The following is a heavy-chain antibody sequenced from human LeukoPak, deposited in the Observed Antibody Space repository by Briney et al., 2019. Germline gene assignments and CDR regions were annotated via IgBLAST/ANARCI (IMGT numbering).Heavy chain of an antibody. V-gene: IGHV1-8*01. Sequence: GASVKVSCKASGYTFTSYDINWVRQATGQGLEWMGWMNPNSGNAGYAQKFQGRVTMTRNTSISTAYMELSSLRSEDTAVYYCARGPPRTRHVDYWGQGTLVTVSS. J-gene: IGHJ4*02. CDR1: GYTFTSYD. CDR3: ARGPPRTRHVDY. CDR2: MNPNSGNA.